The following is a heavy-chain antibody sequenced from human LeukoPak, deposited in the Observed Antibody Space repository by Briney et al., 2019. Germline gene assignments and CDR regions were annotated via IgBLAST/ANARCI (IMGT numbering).Heavy chain of an antibody. J-gene: IGHJ5*02. D-gene: IGHD2-15*01. CDR3: ARQGGYCSGGSCYVNWFDP. V-gene: IGHV5-51*01. CDR1: GYSFTSYW. Sequence: GESLKISCKGSGYSFTSYWIGWVRQMPGKGLEWMGIIYPGDSDTRYSPSFQGQVTISADKSISTAYLQWSSLKASDTAMYYCARQGGYCSGGSCYVNWFDPWGQGTLVTVSS. CDR2: IYPGDSDT.